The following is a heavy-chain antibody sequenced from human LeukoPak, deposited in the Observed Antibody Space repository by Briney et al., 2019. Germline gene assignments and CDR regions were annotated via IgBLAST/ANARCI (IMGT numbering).Heavy chain of an antibody. CDR1: GGSISSHY. D-gene: IGHD3-10*01. CDR2: IDYSGST. CDR3: ARVYAWFGDTPIDY. J-gene: IGHJ4*02. V-gene: IGHV4-59*11. Sequence: PSETLSLTCTVSGGSISSHYWSWIRQPPGKGLEWIGYIDYSGSTNYNPSHKSRVTISVDTTKNQFSLKLSSVTAADTAVYYCARVYAWFGDTPIDYWGQGTLVTVSS.